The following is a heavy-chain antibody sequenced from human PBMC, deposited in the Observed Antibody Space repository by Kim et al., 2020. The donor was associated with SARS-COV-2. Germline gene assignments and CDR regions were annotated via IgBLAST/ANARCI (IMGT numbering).Heavy chain of an antibody. J-gene: IGHJ3*02. Sequence: GGSLRLSCAASGFTFSSYAMSWVRQAPGKGLEWVSAISGSGGSTYYVDSVKGRFTISRDNSKNTLYLQMNSLRAEDTAVYYCAKVRRITMIVVIITPQGAFDIWGQGTMVTVSS. CDR2: ISGSGGST. CDR1: GFTFSSYA. V-gene: IGHV3-23*01. D-gene: IGHD3-22*01. CDR3: AKVRRITMIVVIITPQGAFDI.